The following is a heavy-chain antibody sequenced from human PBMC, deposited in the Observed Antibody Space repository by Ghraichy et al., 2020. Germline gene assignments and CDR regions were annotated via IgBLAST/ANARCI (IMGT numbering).Heavy chain of an antibody. Sequence: GGSLRLSCAASGFTFSSYAMHWVRQAPGKGLEYVSAISSNGGSTYYANSVKGRFTISRDNSKNTLYLQMGSLRAEDMAVYYCARGDLITMVRGVIITPLDYWGQGTLVTVSS. V-gene: IGHV3-64*01. CDR3: ARGDLITMVRGVIITPLDY. D-gene: IGHD3-10*01. J-gene: IGHJ4*02. CDR2: ISSNGGST. CDR1: GFTFSSYA.